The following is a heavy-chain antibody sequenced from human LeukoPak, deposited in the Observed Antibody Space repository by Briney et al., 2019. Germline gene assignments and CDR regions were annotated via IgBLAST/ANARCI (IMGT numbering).Heavy chain of an antibody. CDR3: AANFMVRGVITGGDAFDI. CDR2: IYYSGST. J-gene: IGHJ3*02. D-gene: IGHD3-10*01. CDR1: GGSISSSSYY. V-gene: IGHV4-39*07. Sequence: PSETLSLTCTVSGGSISSSSYYWGWIRQPPGTGLEWIGSIYYSGSTYYNPSLKSRVTISVDRSKNQFSLKLSSVTAADTAVYYCAANFMVRGVITGGDAFDIWGQGTMVTVSS.